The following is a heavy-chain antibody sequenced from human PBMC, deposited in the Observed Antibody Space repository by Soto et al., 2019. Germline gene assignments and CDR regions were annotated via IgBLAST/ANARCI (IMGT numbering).Heavy chain of an antibody. CDR1: GFTFSSYG. CDR3: ARDLQIGCSGGSFPPGY. Sequence: QVQLVESGGGVFQPGRSLRLSCAASGFTFSSYGMHWVRQAPGKGLEWVAVIWYDGSNKYYADSVNGRFTISRDNSKNTLYLQMNSLRAEDTAVYYCARDLQIGCSGGSFPPGYWGQGTLVTVSS. J-gene: IGHJ4*02. V-gene: IGHV3-33*01. D-gene: IGHD2-15*01. CDR2: IWYDGSNK.